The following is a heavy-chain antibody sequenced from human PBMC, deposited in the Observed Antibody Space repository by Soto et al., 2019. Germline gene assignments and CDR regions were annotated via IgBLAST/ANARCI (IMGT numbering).Heavy chain of an antibody. D-gene: IGHD3-22*01. Sequence: GGSLRLSCAASGFTFSNAWMSWVRQAPGKGLEWDGRIKSKTDGGTTDYAAPGKGRFTISRDDSKNTLYLQMNSLKTEDTAVYYCTTDWSPPYDSSLYLDYWGQGTSVTVSS. V-gene: IGHV3-15*01. CDR3: TTDWSPPYDSSLYLDY. CDR2: IKSKTDGGTT. CDR1: GFTFSNAW. J-gene: IGHJ4*02.